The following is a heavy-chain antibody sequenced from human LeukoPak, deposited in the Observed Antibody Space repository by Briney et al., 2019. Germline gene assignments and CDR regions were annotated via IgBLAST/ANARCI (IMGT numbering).Heavy chain of an antibody. Sequence: GSLRLSCAASGFTFDNYWFHWVRQLPGRGLVWVARVNTDGSITTYADSVKGRFTISRDNTKNTVHLRMHSLRVEDTAVYYCARARPGSYLDFWGQRALVTVSS. CDR2: VNTDGSIT. CDR3: ARARPGSYLDF. V-gene: IGHV3-74*03. D-gene: IGHD1-26*01. J-gene: IGHJ4*02. CDR1: GFTFDNYW.